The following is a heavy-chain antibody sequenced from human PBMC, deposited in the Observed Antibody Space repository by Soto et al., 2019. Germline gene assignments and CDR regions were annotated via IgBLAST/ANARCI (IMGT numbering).Heavy chain of an antibody. CDR3: ARSLTVTRFDQ. CDR2: VFYTGST. CDR1: GGSMSNNY. V-gene: IGHV4-59*01. Sequence: QVHLQESGPGLVKPSETLSLFCNVSGGSMSNNYWSWIRQAPGKGLEWIGYVFYTGSTNYNPSRKRRVSISVDTSKKHFSLRLNSVTAADTAVYYCARSLTVTRFDQWGQGTRVTVS. J-gene: IGHJ4*02. D-gene: IGHD4-17*01.